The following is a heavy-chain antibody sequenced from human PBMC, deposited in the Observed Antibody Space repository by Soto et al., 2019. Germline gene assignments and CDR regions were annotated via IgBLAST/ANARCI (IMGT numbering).Heavy chain of an antibody. J-gene: IGHJ5*02. CDR2: IYYSGST. D-gene: IGHD2-15*01. V-gene: IGHV4-59*01. CDR3: ARGVVGAATPRSHTWFDP. Sequence: KGLEWIGYIYYSGSTNYNPSLKSRVTISVETSQNQFSMKLSYVTAADTAVYYCARGVVGAATPRSHTWFDPWGQGTLVSV.